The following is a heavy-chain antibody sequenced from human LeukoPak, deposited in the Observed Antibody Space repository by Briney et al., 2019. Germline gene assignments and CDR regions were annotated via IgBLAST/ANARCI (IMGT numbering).Heavy chain of an antibody. J-gene: IGHJ4*02. CDR1: GGSISSSSYY. CDR2: IYYSGST. D-gene: IGHD6-13*01. V-gene: IGHV4-39*01. Sequence: SETLSLTCTVSGGSISSSSYYWGWIRQPPGKGLEWIGSIYYSGSTYYNPSLKSRVTISVDTSKNQFSLKVSSVTAAATAVYYCARRPWVSNWYIDYWGQGPLVSVSS. CDR3: ARRPWVSNWYIDY.